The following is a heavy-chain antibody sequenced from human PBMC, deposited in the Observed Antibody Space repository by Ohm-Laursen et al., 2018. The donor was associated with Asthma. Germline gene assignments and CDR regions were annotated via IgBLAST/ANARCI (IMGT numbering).Heavy chain of an antibody. D-gene: IGHD6-6*01. CDR3: ARDFVALDY. Sequence: ASVKVSCKASGGTFSSYAISWVRQAPGQRLEWMGWINAGNGNTKYSQKFQGRVTITRDTSASTAYMELSSLRSEDTAVYYCARDFVALDYWGQGTLVTVSS. CDR1: GGTFSSYA. CDR2: INAGNGNT. J-gene: IGHJ4*02. V-gene: IGHV1-3*01.